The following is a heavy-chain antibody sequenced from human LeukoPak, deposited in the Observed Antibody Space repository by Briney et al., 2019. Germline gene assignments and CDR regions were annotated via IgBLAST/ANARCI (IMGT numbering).Heavy chain of an antibody. CDR3: ARGYDY. Sequence: SETLSLTCTVSGGSIIGSTPYWGCIRQPPGKGLVRIGIINYSGSTYYNPSLRSRVTISVDTSKNQFSLKLNSVTASDTAVYYCARGYDYWGQGTLVTVSS. D-gene: IGHD3-22*01. V-gene: IGHV4-39*01. CDR2: INYSGST. CDR1: GGSIIGSTPY. J-gene: IGHJ4*02.